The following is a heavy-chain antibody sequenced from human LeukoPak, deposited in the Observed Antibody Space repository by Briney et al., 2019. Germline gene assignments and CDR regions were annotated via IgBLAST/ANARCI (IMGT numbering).Heavy chain of an antibody. Sequence: GGSLRLSCAASGFTVSSNYMSWVRQAPGNGLEGGSVIYSGGSAYYTESVKGRFTISSDNSKNTMYLQMNSMRAEDTAVYSCARVDYYGSGSYPATFDPWGQGPLSPSPQ. V-gene: IGHV3-53*01. D-gene: IGHD3-10*01. CDR3: ARVDYYGSGSYPATFDP. J-gene: IGHJ5*02. CDR1: GFTVSSNY. CDR2: IYSGGSA.